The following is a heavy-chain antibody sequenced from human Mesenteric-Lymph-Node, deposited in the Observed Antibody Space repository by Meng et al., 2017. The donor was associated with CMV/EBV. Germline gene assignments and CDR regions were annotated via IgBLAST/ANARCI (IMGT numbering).Heavy chain of an antibody. CDR2: IRFDGRNK. CDR3: AKGILNIVVVPAAIPMGDYYYGMDV. Sequence: GESLKISCAASGFIFNSYDMHWVRQAPGEGLEWVASIRFDGRNKYYGDSVRGRFTISRDNSKNTLYLQMNSLRAEDTAVYYCAKGILNIVVVPAAIPMGDYYYGMDVWGQGTTVTVSS. J-gene: IGHJ6*02. CDR1: GFIFNSYD. D-gene: IGHD2-2*02. V-gene: IGHV3-30*02.